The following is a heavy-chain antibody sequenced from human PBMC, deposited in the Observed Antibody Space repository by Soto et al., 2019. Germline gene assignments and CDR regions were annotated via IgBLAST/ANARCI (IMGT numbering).Heavy chain of an antibody. J-gene: IGHJ4*02. D-gene: IGHD7-27*01. Sequence: GGSLILSCAASGFTFSSYEMNWVRQAPGKGLEWVSYISSSGSTIYYADSVKGRFTISRDNAKNSLYLQMNSLRAEDTAVYYCARTDLGMVDYWGQGTLVTVSS. CDR2: ISSSGSTI. CDR3: ARTDLGMVDY. CDR1: GFTFSSYE. V-gene: IGHV3-48*03.